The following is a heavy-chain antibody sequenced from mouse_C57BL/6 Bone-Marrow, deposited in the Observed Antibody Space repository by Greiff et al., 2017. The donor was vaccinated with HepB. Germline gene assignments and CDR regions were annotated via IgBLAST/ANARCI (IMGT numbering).Heavy chain of an antibody. D-gene: IGHD1-1*01. CDR1: GYTFTDYY. J-gene: IGHJ2*01. Sequence: EVQLQQSGPELVKPGASVKISCKASGYTFTDYYMNWVKQSHGKSLEWIGDINPNNGGTSYNQKFKGKATLTVDKSSSPAYMEIRSLTSEDSAVYYCARIYYYGSSYLCFDYWGQGTTLTVSS. CDR2: INPNNGGT. CDR3: ARIYYYGSSYLCFDY. V-gene: IGHV1-26*01.